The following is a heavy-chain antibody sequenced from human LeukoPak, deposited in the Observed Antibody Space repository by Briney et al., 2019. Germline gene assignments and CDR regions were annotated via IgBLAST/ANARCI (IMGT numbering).Heavy chain of an antibody. CDR2: INPNSGGT. Sequence: ASVTVSCKASGYTFTGYYMHWVRQAPGQGLEWMGRINPNSGGTNYAQKFQGRVTMTRDTSISSAYMEQSRLRSDGTAVYYGARIGRWLQLREGGFVDYWGQGTLVTVSS. CDR3: ARIGRWLQLREGGFVDY. J-gene: IGHJ4*02. CDR1: GYTFTGYY. D-gene: IGHD5-24*01. V-gene: IGHV1-2*06.